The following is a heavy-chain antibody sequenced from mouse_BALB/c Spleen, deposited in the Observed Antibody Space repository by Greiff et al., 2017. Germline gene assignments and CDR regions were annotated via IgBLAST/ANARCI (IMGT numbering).Heavy chain of an antibody. CDR2: INPSSGYT. V-gene: IGHV1-4*01. J-gene: IGHJ4*01. CDR1: GYTFTSYT. CDR3: ARRGDGYSSYYYAMDD. Sequence: VKVVESGAELARPGASVKMSCKASGYTFTSYTMHWVKQRPGQGLEWIGYINPSSGYTNYNQKFKDKATLTADKSSSTAYMQLSSLTSEDSAVYYCARRGDGYSSYYYAMDDWGQGTSVTVSS. D-gene: IGHD2-3*01.